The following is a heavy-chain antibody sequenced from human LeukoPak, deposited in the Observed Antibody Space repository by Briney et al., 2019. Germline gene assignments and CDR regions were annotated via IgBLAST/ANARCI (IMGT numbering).Heavy chain of an antibody. CDR1: GGSISSYY. Sequence: SSETLSLTCTVSGGSISSYYWSWIRQPPGKGLEWIGYIYYSGSTNYNPSLKSRVTISVDTSKNQFSLKLSSVTAADTAVYYCARSGYYDKTRYFDLWGRGTLVTVSS. J-gene: IGHJ2*01. CDR2: IYYSGST. D-gene: IGHD3-22*01. V-gene: IGHV4-59*01. CDR3: ARSGYYDKTRYFDL.